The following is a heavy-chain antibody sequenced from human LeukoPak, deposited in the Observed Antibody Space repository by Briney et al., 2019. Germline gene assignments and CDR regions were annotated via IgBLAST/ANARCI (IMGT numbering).Heavy chain of an antibody. CDR3: ARDSSSWYSPRSLYGMDV. Sequence: GASVKVSCKASGYTFTSYYMHWVRQAPGQGLEWMGIINPSGGSTSYAQKFQGRVTMTRDTSTSTVYMELSSLRSEDTAVYYCARDSSSWYSPRSLYGMDVWGQGTTVTVSS. CDR2: INPSGGST. CDR1: GYTFTSYY. D-gene: IGHD6-13*01. V-gene: IGHV1-46*01. J-gene: IGHJ6*02.